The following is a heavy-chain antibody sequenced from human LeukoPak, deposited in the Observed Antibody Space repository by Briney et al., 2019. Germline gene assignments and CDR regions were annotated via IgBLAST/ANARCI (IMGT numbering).Heavy chain of an antibody. CDR3: ARGHTAVTRHFDF. J-gene: IGHJ4*02. Sequence: GGSLRLSCAASGFTFSSYTMNWVRQAPGKGLEWVSIISSGSSAIFSADALKGRFTISRDDAKNLLYLDMNSLRAEDTAVYYCARGHTAVTRHFDFWGQGTLVTVSS. D-gene: IGHD4-17*01. CDR1: GFTFSSYT. CDR2: ISSGSSAI. V-gene: IGHV3-21*01.